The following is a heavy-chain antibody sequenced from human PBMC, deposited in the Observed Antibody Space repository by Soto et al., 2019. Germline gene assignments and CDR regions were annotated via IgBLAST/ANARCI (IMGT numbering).Heavy chain of an antibody. V-gene: IGHV4-39*07. CDR1: GYSVSSSDYY. CDR3: ARDSAGMIPTY. Sequence: SETLSLTCSVSGYSVSSSDYYWAWIRQPPGKGLEWIGSMLYSGLTYYNPSLKSRVTISVDTSKNQFSLKLSSVTAADTAVYYCARDSAGMIPTYWGQGTLVTVSS. J-gene: IGHJ4*02. CDR2: MLYSGLT. D-gene: IGHD6-19*01.